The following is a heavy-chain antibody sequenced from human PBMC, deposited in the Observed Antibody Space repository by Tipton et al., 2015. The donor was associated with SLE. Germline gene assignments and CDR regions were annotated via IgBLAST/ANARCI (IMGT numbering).Heavy chain of an antibody. J-gene: IGHJ5*02. CDR2: ISHRETP. D-gene: IGHD2-15*01. V-gene: IGHV4-4*02. Sequence: TLSLTCAVSGASISSSNWWIWVRQSPGKGLEWIGEISHRETPRYNPSLKSRVIISLDESQNQFSLKLSSVTAADTAVYYCARGPRSLGGSPRDDTWGQGTLVTVSS. CDR1: GASISSSNW. CDR3: ARGPRSLGGSPRDDT.